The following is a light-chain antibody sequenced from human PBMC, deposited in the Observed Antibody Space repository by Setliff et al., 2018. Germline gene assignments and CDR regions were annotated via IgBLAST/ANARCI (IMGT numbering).Light chain of an antibody. J-gene: IGLJ1*01. Sequence: QSVLAQSASVSGFPGQSITISYTGTTSDVGGHNYVSWYQQHPGKAPKLMIYDVSNRPSGVSNRFSGSKSGNTASLTISGLQVEDEADYYCNSYTGSSTYVFGTGTKVTVL. CDR2: DVS. CDR3: NSYTGSSTYV. V-gene: IGLV2-14*03. CDR1: TSDVGGHNY.